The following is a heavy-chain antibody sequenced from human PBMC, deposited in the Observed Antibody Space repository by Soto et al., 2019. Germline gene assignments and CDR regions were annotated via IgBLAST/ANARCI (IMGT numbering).Heavy chain of an antibody. CDR1: GFTFISYA. J-gene: IGHJ6*02. V-gene: IGHV3-23*01. CDR3: ATGGYSYAYGMDV. CDR2: ISGSGGST. D-gene: IGHD5-18*01. Sequence: GGSLRLSCGASGFTFISYAMSWVRQAPGKGLEWVSAISGSGGSTYYADSVKGRFTISRDNSKNTLYLQMNSLRAEDTAVYYCATGGYSYAYGMDVWGQGTTVTVSS.